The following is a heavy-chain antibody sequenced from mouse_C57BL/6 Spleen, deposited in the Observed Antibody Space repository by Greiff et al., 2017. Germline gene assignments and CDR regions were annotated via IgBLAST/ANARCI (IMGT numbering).Heavy chain of an antibody. Sequence: EVQLQQSGPELVKPGASVKISCKASGYSFTGSYMHWVKQSSEKSLEWIGEINPSTGGTSYNQKFKGKATLPVDKSSSTAYMQLKSLTSEDSAVYYCASRVGSSSYWYFDVWGTGTTVTVSS. V-gene: IGHV1-43*01. D-gene: IGHD1-1*01. CDR3: ASRVGSSSYWYFDV. CDR2: INPSTGGT. J-gene: IGHJ1*03. CDR1: GYSFTGSY.